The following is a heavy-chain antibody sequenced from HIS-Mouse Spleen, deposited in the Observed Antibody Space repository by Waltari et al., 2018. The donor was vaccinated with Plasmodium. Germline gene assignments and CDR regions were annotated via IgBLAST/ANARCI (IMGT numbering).Heavy chain of an antibody. Sequence: QVLLVDSGGGVVQPGRSLRLSCAASGFTFSCYGMPWVRQAPGKGLEWVAVISYDGSNKYYADSVKGRFTISRDNSKNTLYLQMNSLRAEDTAVYYCAKEGYSSGVFFFDYWGQGTLVTVSS. CDR3: AKEGYSSGVFFFDY. D-gene: IGHD6-19*01. J-gene: IGHJ4*02. V-gene: IGHV3-30*18. CDR1: GFTFSCYG. CDR2: ISYDGSNK.